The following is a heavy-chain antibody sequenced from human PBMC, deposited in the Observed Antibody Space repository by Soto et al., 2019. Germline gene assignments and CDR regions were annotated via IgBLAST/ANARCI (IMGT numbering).Heavy chain of an antibody. J-gene: IGHJ4*02. Sequence: QLQLQESGPGLVKPSETLSLTCTVSGGSISSSSYYWGWIRQPPGKGLEWIGSIYYSGSTYYNPSLKSRVTISVDTSKNQFSLKLSSVTAADTAVYYCARESGGYYDSSGYPFDYWGQGTLVTVSS. D-gene: IGHD3-22*01. V-gene: IGHV4-39*02. CDR1: GGSISSSSYY. CDR2: IYYSGST. CDR3: ARESGGYYDSSGYPFDY.